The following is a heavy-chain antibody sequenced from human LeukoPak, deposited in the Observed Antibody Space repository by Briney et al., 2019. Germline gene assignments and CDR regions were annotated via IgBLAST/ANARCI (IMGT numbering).Heavy chain of an antibody. Sequence: GGSLRLSCAASGFTFSSHWMSWVRQAPGKGLEWVANIKQDGSEKYYVDSVKGRFTISRDNAKNSLYLQMNSLRAEDTAVYYCARERGYCSSTSCYYMDVWGKGTTVTVSS. J-gene: IGHJ6*03. CDR1: GFTFSSHW. CDR3: ARERGYCSSTSCYYMDV. CDR2: IKQDGSEK. D-gene: IGHD2-2*01. V-gene: IGHV3-7*01.